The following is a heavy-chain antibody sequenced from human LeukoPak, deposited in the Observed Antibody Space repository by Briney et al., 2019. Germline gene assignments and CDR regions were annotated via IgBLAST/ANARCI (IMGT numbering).Heavy chain of an antibody. Sequence: GGSLRLPCAASGFTFSSYSMNWARQAPGKGLEWVAVISYDGSNKYYADSVKGRFTISRDNSKNTLYLQMNSLRAEDTAVYYCAREDFWSAYRIDYWGQGTLVTVSS. CDR2: ISYDGSNK. CDR1: GFTFSSYS. CDR3: AREDFWSAYRIDY. V-gene: IGHV3-30*03. D-gene: IGHD3-3*01. J-gene: IGHJ4*02.